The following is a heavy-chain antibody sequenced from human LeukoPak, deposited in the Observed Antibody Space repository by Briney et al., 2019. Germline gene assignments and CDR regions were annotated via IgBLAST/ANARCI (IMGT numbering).Heavy chain of an antibody. CDR2: IHFSGTI. Sequence: PSETLSLTCTVSGASISGTSHYWTWTRHRPGEGLEWLGFIHFSGTICYNPSLSSRLIISSDTSKNQMSLKLTSVTAADTAVYYCAAGDDTAKGGNYWGQGARVTVSS. J-gene: IGHJ4*02. CDR3: AAGDDTAKGGNY. CDR1: GASISGTSHY. D-gene: IGHD5-18*01. V-gene: IGHV4-31*03.